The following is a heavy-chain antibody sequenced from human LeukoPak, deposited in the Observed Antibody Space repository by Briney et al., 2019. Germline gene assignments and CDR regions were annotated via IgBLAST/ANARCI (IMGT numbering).Heavy chain of an antibody. CDR2: IYYSGST. CDR1: GGSISSYY. D-gene: IGHD5-18*01. Sequence: SETLSLTCTVSGGSISSYYWSWIRQPPGKGLEWIGYIYYSGSTNYNPSPKSRVTISVDTSKNQFSLKLSSVTAADTAVYYCASSGYSYGFGTYYFDYWGQGTLVTVSS. V-gene: IGHV4-59*08. CDR3: ASSGYSYGFGTYYFDY. J-gene: IGHJ4*02.